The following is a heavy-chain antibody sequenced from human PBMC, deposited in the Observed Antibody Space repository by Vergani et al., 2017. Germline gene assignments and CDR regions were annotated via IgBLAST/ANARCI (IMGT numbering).Heavy chain of an antibody. V-gene: IGHV4-61*08. CDR1: GGSISSGGYY. CDR2: IYYSGST. Sequence: QVQLQESGPGLVKPSQTLSLTCTVSGGSISSGGYYWSWIRQHPGKGLEWIGYIYYSGSTNYNPSLKSRVTISVDTSKNQFSLKLSSVTAADTAVYYCARGYDFWSGYYYYYMDVWGKGTTVTVSS. J-gene: IGHJ6*03. D-gene: IGHD3-3*01. CDR3: ARGYDFWSGYYYYYMDV.